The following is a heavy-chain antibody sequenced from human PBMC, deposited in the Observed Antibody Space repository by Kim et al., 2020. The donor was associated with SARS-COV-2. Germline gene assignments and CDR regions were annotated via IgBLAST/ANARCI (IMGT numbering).Heavy chain of an antibody. CDR2: ISGGADKT. CDR1: GFTFSTFA. V-gene: IGHV3-23*01. D-gene: IGHD3-22*01. J-gene: IGHJ5*01. CDR3: ASDPDYYDISGFNNWFDS. Sequence: GGSLRLSCAASGFTFSTFAMNWVRQAPGKGLEWVSSISGGADKTHYADSVKGRFTISRDNSKNTLYLQMNSLRVEDTAMYFCASDPDYYDISGFNNWFDS.